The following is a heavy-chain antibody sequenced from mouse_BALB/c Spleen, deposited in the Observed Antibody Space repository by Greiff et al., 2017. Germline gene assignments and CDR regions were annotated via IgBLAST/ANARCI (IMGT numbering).Heavy chain of an antibody. Sequence: EVKLQESGPGLVKPSQSLSLTCTVTGYSITSDYAWNWIRQFPGNKLEWMGYISYSGSTSYNPSLKSRISITRDTSKNQFFLQLNSVTTEDTATYYCARDYRYDGYWGQGTSVTVSS. V-gene: IGHV3-2*02. CDR2: ISYSGST. CDR3: ARDYRYDGY. J-gene: IGHJ4*01. D-gene: IGHD2-14*01. CDR1: GYSITSDYA.